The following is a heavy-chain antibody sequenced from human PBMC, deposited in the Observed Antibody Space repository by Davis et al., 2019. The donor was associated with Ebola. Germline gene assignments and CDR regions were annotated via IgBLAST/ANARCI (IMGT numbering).Heavy chain of an antibody. D-gene: IGHD6-6*01. CDR2: ISGSGGST. V-gene: IGHV3-23*01. Sequence: PGGSLRLSCAASGFSFSFHPMNWVRQAPGKGLEWVSCISGSGGSTEYADSAKGRLTISRDNVKNTLYLQMNSLRAEDTAVYYCARRDRGSSLYYYYYMDVWGKGTTVTVSS. CDR3: ARRDRGSSLYYYYYMDV. CDR1: GFSFSFHP. J-gene: IGHJ6*03.